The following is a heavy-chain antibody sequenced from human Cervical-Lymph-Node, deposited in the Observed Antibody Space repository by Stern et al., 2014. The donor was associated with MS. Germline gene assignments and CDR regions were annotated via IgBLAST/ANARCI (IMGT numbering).Heavy chain of an antibody. D-gene: IGHD3-10*01. CDR3: ARCQKLFHYFGSGTYYSPFDF. CDR2: LVPLFGTA. CDR1: GGSFANYA. V-gene: IGHV1-69*06. J-gene: IGHJ4*02. Sequence: VQLVESGAEVKKPGSSGKISCKASGGSFANYAISWVRQAPGQGLEWMGGLVPLFGTANYAQQFQGRLTITADRSTSTVHMELSSLRSEDTAVYYCARCQKLFHYFGSGTYYSPFDFWGQGTLVTVSS.